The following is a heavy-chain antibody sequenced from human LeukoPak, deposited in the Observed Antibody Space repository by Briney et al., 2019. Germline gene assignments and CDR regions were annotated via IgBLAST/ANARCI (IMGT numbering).Heavy chain of an antibody. Sequence: PGGSLRLSCAASGFTFDDYGMSGVRQAPGKGLGWVSGINWNGGSTGYAGSVKGRFTISRDNAKNSLYLQMNSLRAEDTALYYCARGARGVSGYYFDFWGQGTLVTVSS. CDR3: ARGARGVSGYYFDF. J-gene: IGHJ4*02. CDR2: INWNGGST. D-gene: IGHD3-10*01. CDR1: GFTFDDYG. V-gene: IGHV3-20*04.